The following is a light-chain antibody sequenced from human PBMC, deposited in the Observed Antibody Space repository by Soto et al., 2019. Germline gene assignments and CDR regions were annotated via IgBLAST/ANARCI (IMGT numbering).Light chain of an antibody. CDR3: QQNNNWPGT. CDR2: GAS. J-gene: IGKJ1*01. Sequence: EIVMTQSPATLSVSPGERATLSCRASQSISSNLAWYQQKSGQAPRLLMYGASTRATGIPARFSGSGFGTEFTLTISSLQSEDFAVYYCQQNNNWPGTFGQGTKVEIK. CDR1: QSISSN. V-gene: IGKV3-15*01.